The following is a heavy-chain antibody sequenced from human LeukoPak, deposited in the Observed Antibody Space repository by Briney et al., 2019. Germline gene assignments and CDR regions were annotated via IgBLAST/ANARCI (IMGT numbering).Heavy chain of an antibody. CDR2: IKQDGSEK. V-gene: IGHV3-7*05. J-gene: IGHJ4*02. CDR1: EFTFSRYW. CDR3: ARDVYSSSSLDY. Sequence: GGPLRLSCAASEFTFSRYWMSWVRQAPGKGLEWVANIKQDGSEKYYVDSVKGRFTISRDNAKNSLYLQMNSLRVEDTAVYHCARDVYSSSSLDYWGQGILVTVSS. D-gene: IGHD6-6*01.